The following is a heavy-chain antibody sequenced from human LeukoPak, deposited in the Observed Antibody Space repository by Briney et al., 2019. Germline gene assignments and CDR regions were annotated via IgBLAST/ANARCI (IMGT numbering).Heavy chain of an antibody. CDR3: ASLYYDSADANDAFDI. CDR2: IYSGGST. V-gene: IGHV3-53*01. J-gene: IGHJ3*02. D-gene: IGHD3-22*01. CDR1: GFTVSSNY. Sequence: PGGSLRLSCAASGFTVSSNYMSWVRQAPGKGLEWVSVIYSGGSTYYADSVKGRFTNSRDNSKNTLYLQMNSLRAEDTAVYYCASLYYDSADANDAFDIWGQGTMVTVSS.